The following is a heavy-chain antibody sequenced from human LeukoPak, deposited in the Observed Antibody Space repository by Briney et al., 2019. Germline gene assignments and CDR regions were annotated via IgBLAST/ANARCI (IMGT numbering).Heavy chain of an antibody. V-gene: IGHV4-34*01. J-gene: IGHJ4*02. D-gene: IGHD5-12*01. CDR3: ARGEWLRSWFGY. CDR1: GGSFSGYY. CDR2: INHSGST. Sequence: SETLSLTCAVYGGSFSGYYWSWIRQPPGKGLEWIGEINHSGSTNYNPSLKSRVTISVDTSKNQFSLKLSSVTAADPAVYYCARGEWLRSWFGYWGQGTLVTVSS.